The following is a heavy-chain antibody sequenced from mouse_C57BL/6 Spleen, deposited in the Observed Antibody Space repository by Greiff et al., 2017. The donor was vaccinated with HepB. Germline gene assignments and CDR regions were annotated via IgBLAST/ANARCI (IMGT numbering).Heavy chain of an antibody. CDR3: ARQTGYDYDGGYAMDY. D-gene: IGHD2-4*01. Sequence: EVKLVESGGDLVKPGGSLKLSCAASGFTFSSYGMSWVRQTPDKRLEWVATISSGGSYTYYPDSVKGRFTISRDNAKNTLYLQMSSLKSEDTAMYYCARQTGYDYDGGYAMDYWGQGTSVTVSS. V-gene: IGHV5-6*01. CDR1: GFTFSSYG. J-gene: IGHJ4*01. CDR2: ISSGGSYT.